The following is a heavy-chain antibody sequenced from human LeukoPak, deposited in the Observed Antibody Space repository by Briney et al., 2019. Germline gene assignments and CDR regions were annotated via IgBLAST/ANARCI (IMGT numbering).Heavy chain of an antibody. Sequence: PGGSLRLSCEASGFTFSGYEMNWIRQPPGKGLEWIGEINHSGSTNYNPSLKSRVTISVDTSKNQFSLKLSSVTAADTAVYYCARGRPDWNYPPPYYFDYWGQGTLVTVSS. V-gene: IGHV4-34*01. CDR2: INHSGST. CDR1: GFTFSGYE. CDR3: ARGRPDWNYPPPYYFDY. J-gene: IGHJ4*02. D-gene: IGHD1-7*01.